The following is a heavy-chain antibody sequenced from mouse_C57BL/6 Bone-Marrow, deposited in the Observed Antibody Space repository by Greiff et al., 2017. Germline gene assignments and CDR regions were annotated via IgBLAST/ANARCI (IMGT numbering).Heavy chain of an antibody. CDR3: ARLILRYYAMDY. D-gene: IGHD1-1*01. V-gene: IGHV1-80*01. CDR1: GYAFSSYW. Sequence: VQLQESGAELVKPGASVKISCKASGYAFSSYWMNWVQQRPGKGLEWIGQIYPGDGDTNYNGKFKGKATLTADKSSSTAYMQLSSLTSEDSAVYFCARLILRYYAMDYWGQGTSVTVSS. CDR2: IYPGDGDT. J-gene: IGHJ4*01.